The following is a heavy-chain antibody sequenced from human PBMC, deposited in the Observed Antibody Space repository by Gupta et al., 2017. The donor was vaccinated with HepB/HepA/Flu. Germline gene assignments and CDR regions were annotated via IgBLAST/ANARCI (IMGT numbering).Heavy chain of an antibody. V-gene: IGHV1-3*01. CDR2: INAASGNT. CDR1: GYIFPNYA. Sequence: QVQLVQSGAEVKKPGASGKVSCKTSGYIFPNYAIHWVRQAPGQGLECLGWINAASGNTKYSQKCQGRVTITRDTSASTAYMELSSLISEDTAIYYCTRGPYSTGWYGSFDYWGQGSLVTVSS. D-gene: IGHD6-19*01. J-gene: IGHJ4*02. CDR3: TRGPYSTGWYGSFDY.